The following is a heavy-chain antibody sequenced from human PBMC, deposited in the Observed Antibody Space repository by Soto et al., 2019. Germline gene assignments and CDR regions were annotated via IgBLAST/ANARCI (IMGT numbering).Heavy chain of an antibody. Sequence: PSETLSLTCTVSGGSISSYYWSWIRQPPGKGLEWIGYIYYSGSTNYNPSLKSRVTISVDTSKNQFSLKLSSVTAADTAVYYCAREFRDGSNTRLAFDPWGQGTLVTVSS. CDR2: IYYSGST. V-gene: IGHV4-59*01. CDR3: AREFRDGSNTRLAFDP. D-gene: IGHD6-6*01. CDR1: GGSISSYY. J-gene: IGHJ5*02.